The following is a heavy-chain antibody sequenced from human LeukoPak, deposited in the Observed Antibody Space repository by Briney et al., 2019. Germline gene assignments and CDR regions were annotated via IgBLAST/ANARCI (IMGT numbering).Heavy chain of an antibody. Sequence: PGGSLRLSCTASGFTFSNAWMSWVRQAPGKGLEWVGRIKSKTDGGTTDYAAPVKGRFTISRDDSKNTLYLQMNSLKTEDTAVYYCTTDRVLLWFGELLYNWFDPWGQGTLVTVSS. CDR3: TTDRVLLWFGELLYNWFDP. J-gene: IGHJ5*02. CDR1: GFTFSNAW. CDR2: IKSKTDGGTT. D-gene: IGHD3-10*01. V-gene: IGHV3-15*01.